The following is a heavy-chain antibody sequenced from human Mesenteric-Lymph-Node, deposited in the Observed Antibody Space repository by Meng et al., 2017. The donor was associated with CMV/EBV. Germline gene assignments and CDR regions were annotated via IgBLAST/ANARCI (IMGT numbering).Heavy chain of an antibody. Sequence: GESLKISCAASGFSFSNYAMTWVRQAPGKGLEWVSVIYSSGSTTYYADSVEGRFTISRDNSKTTLYLQMNSLRAGDTAVYFCAAGEGLYCSTITCSTSQWYFDYWGQGTMVTVSS. J-gene: IGHJ4*02. CDR1: GFSFSNYA. D-gene: IGHD2-2*01. CDR3: AAGEGLYCSTITCSTSQWYFDY. CDR2: IYSSGSTT. V-gene: IGHV3-23*03.